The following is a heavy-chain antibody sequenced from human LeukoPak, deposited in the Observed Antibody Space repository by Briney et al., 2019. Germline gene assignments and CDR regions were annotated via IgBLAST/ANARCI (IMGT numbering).Heavy chain of an antibody. V-gene: IGHV4-39*01. D-gene: IGHD5-18*01. CDR2: IYYSGST. CDR3: ASQEYNYGLYYFDY. CDR1: GGSISSSSYY. J-gene: IGHJ4*02. Sequence: SETLSLTCTVSGGSISSSSYYWAWIRQPPGKGLEWIGSIYYSGSTYYNPSLKSRVTISVDTSKNQFSLKLSSVTAADTAVYYGASQEYNYGLYYFDYWGQGTLVTVSS.